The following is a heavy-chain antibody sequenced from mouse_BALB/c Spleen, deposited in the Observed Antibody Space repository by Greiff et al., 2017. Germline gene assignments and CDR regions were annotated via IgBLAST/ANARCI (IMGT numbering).Heavy chain of an antibody. D-gene: IGHD2-4*01. CDR1: GFTFSSYA. J-gene: IGHJ4*01. CDR3: ARENYDRAMDY. CDR2: ISSGGST. Sequence: VESGGGLVKPGGSLKLSCAASGFTFSSYAMSWVRQTPEKRLEWVASISSGGSTYYPDSVKGRFTISRDNARNILYLQMSSLRSEDTAMYYCARENYDRAMDYWGQGTSVTVSS. V-gene: IGHV5-6-5*01.